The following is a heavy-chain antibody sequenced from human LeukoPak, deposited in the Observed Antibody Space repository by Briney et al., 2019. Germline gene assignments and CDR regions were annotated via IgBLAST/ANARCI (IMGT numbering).Heavy chain of an antibody. V-gene: IGHV1-58*02. D-gene: IGHD1-26*01. CDR3: AAVQVGANYYFDY. Sequence: RASVKVSFKASGFTFTSSAMQWVRQARGQRLEWIGWIVVGSGNTNYAQKFQERVTITRDMSTSRAYMELSSLRSEDTAVYYCAAVQVGANYYFDYWGQGTLVTVSS. CDR1: GFTFTSSA. J-gene: IGHJ4*02. CDR2: IVVGSGNT.